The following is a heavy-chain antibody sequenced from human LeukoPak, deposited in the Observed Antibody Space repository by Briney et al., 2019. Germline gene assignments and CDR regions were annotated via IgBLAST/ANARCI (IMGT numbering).Heavy chain of an antibody. J-gene: IGHJ3*02. D-gene: IGHD3-10*01. CDR3: ATNTMFRGIHAFDI. CDR2: IYPGDSDT. Sequence: GESLKISCKGSGYIFTTYWIGWVRQMPGKGLEWMGIIYPGDSDTRYSPSFQGQVTISADKSISTAYLQWSSLKASDSAMYYCATNTMFRGIHAFDIWGQGTMVTVSS. V-gene: IGHV5-51*01. CDR1: GYIFTTYW.